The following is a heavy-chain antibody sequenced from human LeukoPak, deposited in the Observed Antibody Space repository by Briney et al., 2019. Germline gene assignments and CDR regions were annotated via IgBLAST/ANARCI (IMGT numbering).Heavy chain of an antibody. J-gene: IGHJ6*02. Sequence: GGSLRLSCAASGFTFSSYSMNWVRQAPGKGLEWVSYISSSSSTIYYADSVKGRFTISRDSAKNSLYLQMNSLRAEDTAVYYCARDRDSNYYYYYGMDVWGQGTTVTVSS. D-gene: IGHD4-11*01. CDR3: ARDRDSNYYYYYGMDV. V-gene: IGHV3-48*01. CDR2: ISSSSSTI. CDR1: GFTFSSYS.